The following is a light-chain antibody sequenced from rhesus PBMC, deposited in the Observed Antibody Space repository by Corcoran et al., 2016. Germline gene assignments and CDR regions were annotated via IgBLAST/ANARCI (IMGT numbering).Light chain of an antibody. V-gene: IGKV1-32*02. Sequence: DIQMSQSPSSLSASVGDRVTITCRASQGISSYLNWYQQKPGKAPKLLIYYANSLESGVPSRFSGSGSGTDFTLTISSLQPEDFATYYCQQGNSNPLTFGGGTKVELK. CDR3: QQGNSNPLT. CDR1: QGISSY. J-gene: IGKJ4*01. CDR2: YAN.